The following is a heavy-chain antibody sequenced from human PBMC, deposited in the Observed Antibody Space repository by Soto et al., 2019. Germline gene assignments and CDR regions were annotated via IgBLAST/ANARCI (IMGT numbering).Heavy chain of an antibody. CDR3: ARKRDGNCSGGYCYSNDNWFDP. CDR2: IYYSGST. Sequence: SETLSLTCTVSGGSISNTGYYWGWIRQPPGKGLEWIANIYYSGSTYYNPSLKSRVTISVDTSKNQFSLKLSFVTAADTAVYYCARKRDGNCSGGYCYSNDNWFDPWGQGTLVTVSS. V-gene: IGHV4-39*01. J-gene: IGHJ5*02. D-gene: IGHD2-15*01. CDR1: GGSISNTGYY.